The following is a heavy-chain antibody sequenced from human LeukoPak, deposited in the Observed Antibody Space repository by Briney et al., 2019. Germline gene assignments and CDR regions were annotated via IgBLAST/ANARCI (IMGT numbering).Heavy chain of an antibody. V-gene: IGHV3-30*19. CDR1: GFTFSNYS. Sequence: GGSLRLSCAASGFTFSNYSMHWVRQLPGNGLEWVSVISNDGVNTYQADSVKGRFTISRDNLRNTLFLQINSLRTEDTAIYYCAGGTGWLIDSWGQGTLVTVSS. CDR2: ISNDGVNT. D-gene: IGHD3-9*01. J-gene: IGHJ4*02. CDR3: AGGTGWLIDS.